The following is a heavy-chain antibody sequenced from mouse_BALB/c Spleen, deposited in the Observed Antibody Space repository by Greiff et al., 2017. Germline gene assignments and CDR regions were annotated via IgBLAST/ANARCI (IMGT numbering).Heavy chain of an antibody. J-gene: IGHJ4*01. Sequence: VQLQQSGAELVKPGAPVKLSCKASGYTFTSYWMNWVKQRPGRGLEWIGRIDPSDSETHYNQKFKDKATLTVDKSSSTAYIQLSSLTSEDSAVYYCARSGNSYAMDYWGQGTSVTVSS. D-gene: IGHD2-1*01. CDR2: IDPSDSET. V-gene: IGHV1-69*02. CDR1: GYTFTSYW. CDR3: ARSGNSYAMDY.